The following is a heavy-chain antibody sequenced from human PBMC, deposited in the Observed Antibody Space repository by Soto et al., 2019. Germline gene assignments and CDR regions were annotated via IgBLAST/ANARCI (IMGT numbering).Heavy chain of an antibody. V-gene: IGHV1-3*01. D-gene: IGHD2-21*01. CDR3: VHSSRLYSDPPRSPYYFDY. J-gene: IGHJ4*02. CDR1: GYTFTSYA. CDR2: INAGNGNT. Sequence: VASVTVSXKASGYTFTSYAMHWVRQAPGQRLEWMGWINAGNGNTKYSQKFQGRLTITYDTSKNQVVLTMTNVDPVDTATYYCVHSSRLYSDPPRSPYYFDYWGLGTLVTVSS.